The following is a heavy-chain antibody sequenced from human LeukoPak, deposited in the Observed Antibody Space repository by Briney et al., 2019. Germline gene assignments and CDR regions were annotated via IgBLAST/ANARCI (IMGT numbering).Heavy chain of an antibody. J-gene: IGHJ5*02. CDR3: ARDTKRSRARWENLGFDP. V-gene: IGHV1-8*01. CDR1: GYTFTSYD. D-gene: IGHD1-26*01. CDR2: MNPNSGNT. Sequence: ASVKVSCKASGYTFTSYDINWVRQATGQGLEWMGWMNPNSGNTGYAQKFQGRVTMTRDTSISTAYMELSRLRSDDTAVYYCARDTKRSRARWENLGFDPWGQGTLVTVSS.